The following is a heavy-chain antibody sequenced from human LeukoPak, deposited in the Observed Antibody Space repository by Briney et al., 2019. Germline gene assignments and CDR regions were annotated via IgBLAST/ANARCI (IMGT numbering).Heavy chain of an antibody. J-gene: IGHJ4*02. CDR2: IYGADTI. CDR3: ARGARGAYFDY. D-gene: IGHD4/OR15-4a*01. V-gene: IGHV3-66*01. Sequence: LTGGSLRLSCAPSGFTISSSYVSWVRQVPGEGLEWVSCIYGADTIYYADFVKDRFTISRDSNRNILYLQMNSLRAEDTAVYYCARGARGAYFDYWGQGTLVTVSS. CDR1: GFTISSSY.